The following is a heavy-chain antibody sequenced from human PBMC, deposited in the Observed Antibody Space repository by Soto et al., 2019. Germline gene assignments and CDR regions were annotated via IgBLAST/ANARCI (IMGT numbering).Heavy chain of an antibody. J-gene: IGHJ3*02. CDR2: ISYDGSNK. D-gene: IGHD5-18*01. Sequence: GGSLRLSCAASGFTFSSYGMHWVRQAPGKGLEWVAAISYDGSNKYYADSVKGRFTISRDNSKNTLYLQMNSLRAEDTAVYYCAKDRSYGDGAFDIWGQGTMVTVSS. CDR3: AKDRSYGDGAFDI. CDR1: GFTFSSYG. V-gene: IGHV3-30*18.